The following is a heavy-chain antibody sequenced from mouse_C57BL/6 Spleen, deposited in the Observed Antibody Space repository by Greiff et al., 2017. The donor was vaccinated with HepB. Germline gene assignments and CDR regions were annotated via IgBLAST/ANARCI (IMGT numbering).Heavy chain of an antibody. CDR2: IDPENGDT. J-gene: IGHJ1*03. Sequence: EVQLQQSGAELVRPGASVKLSCTASGFNIKDDYMHWVKQSPEQGLEWIGWIDPENGDTEYASKFQGKATITADTTSNTAYLQLSSLTSEDTAVYYCTRPYYGRRYFDVWGTGTTVTVSS. V-gene: IGHV14-4*01. CDR1: GFNIKDDY. CDR3: TRPYYGRRYFDV. D-gene: IGHD1-2*01.